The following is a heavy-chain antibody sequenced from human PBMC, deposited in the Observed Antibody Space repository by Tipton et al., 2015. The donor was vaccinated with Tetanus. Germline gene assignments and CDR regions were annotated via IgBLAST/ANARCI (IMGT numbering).Heavy chain of an antibody. D-gene: IGHD6-13*01. CDR1: GGSISSYY. J-gene: IGHJ6*03. Sequence: LRLSCTVSGGSISSYYWTWIRQPPGRGLEWIGYVHYSGSTNYNPSLKSRVTISVDTSKNQFSLKLSSVTAADTAVYYCARSEQQLVRGYYYYYYMDVWGKGTTVTVSS. V-gene: IGHV4-59*01. CDR2: VHYSGST. CDR3: ARSEQQLVRGYYYYYYMDV.